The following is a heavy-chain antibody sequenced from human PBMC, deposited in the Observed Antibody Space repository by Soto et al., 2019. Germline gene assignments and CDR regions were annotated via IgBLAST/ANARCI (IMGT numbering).Heavy chain of an antibody. Sequence: ASVKVSCKASGYTFTSYGISWVRQAPGQGLEWMGWISAYNGNTNYAQKLQGRVTMTTDTSTSTAYMELRSLRSDDTAVYFCARGVKYGAYSRWFDPWGQGTLVTVSS. CDR2: ISAYNGNT. J-gene: IGHJ5*02. D-gene: IGHD4-17*01. CDR1: GYTFTSYG. CDR3: ARGVKYGAYSRWFDP. V-gene: IGHV1-18*01.